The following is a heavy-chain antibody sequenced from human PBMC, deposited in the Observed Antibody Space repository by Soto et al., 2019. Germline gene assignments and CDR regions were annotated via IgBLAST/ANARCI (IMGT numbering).Heavy chain of an antibody. CDR3: AGGRYSYGYGVAFDI. D-gene: IGHD5-18*01. J-gene: IGHJ3*02. CDR1: GGSISSYY. CDR2: IYYSGST. Sequence: SETLSLTCTVSGGSISSYYWSWIRQPPGKGLEWIGYIYYSGSTNYNPSLKSRVTISVDTSKNQFSLKLSSVTAADTAVYYCAGGRYSYGYGVAFDIWGQGTMVTVSS. V-gene: IGHV4-59*01.